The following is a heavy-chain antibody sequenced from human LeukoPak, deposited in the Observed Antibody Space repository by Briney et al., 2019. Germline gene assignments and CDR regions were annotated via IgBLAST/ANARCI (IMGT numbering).Heavy chain of an antibody. Sequence: GGSLSLSCAASGFTFSSYAMSWVRQAPGKGLEWVSAISGSGGSTYYADSVKGRFTISRDNSKNTLYLQMNSLRAEDTAVYYCAKDCSGYYDSSGCAAFDIWGQGTMVTVSS. CDR2: ISGSGGST. CDR3: AKDCSGYYDSSGCAAFDI. D-gene: IGHD3-22*01. J-gene: IGHJ3*02. V-gene: IGHV3-23*01. CDR1: GFTFSSYA.